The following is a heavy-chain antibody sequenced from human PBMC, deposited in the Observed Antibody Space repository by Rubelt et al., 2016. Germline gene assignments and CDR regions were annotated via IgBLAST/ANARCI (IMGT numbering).Heavy chain of an antibody. D-gene: IGHD2-2*01. V-gene: IGHV3-48*02. CDR1: GFTFSSYS. CDR2: ISSSSSTI. CDR3: ATQGYCSSTSCYGAY. J-gene: IGHJ4*02. Sequence: EVQLVESGGGLVQPGGSLRLSCAASGFTFSSYSMNWVRQAPGKGLEWVSYISSSSSTIYHADSVKGRFTISRDNAKNSLYLQMNSLRDEATAVYYCATQGYCSSTSCYGAYWGQGTLVTVSS.